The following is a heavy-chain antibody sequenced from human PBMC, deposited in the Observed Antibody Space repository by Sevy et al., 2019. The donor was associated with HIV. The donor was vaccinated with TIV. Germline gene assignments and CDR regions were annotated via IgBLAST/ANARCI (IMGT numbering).Heavy chain of an antibody. D-gene: IGHD3-16*01. CDR2: ISSSSNFV. V-gene: IGHV3-21*06. Sequence: GGSLRLSCTASGFPFSSYDMNWVRQAPGQGLEWISSISSSSNFVYQADSVKGRFTISRDNAKNSLFLQMNSLTVEDTAVYYCARDRGVPRTRGSYQYGMDAWGQGTTVTVSS. J-gene: IGHJ6*02. CDR1: GFPFSSYD. CDR3: ARDRGVPRTRGSYQYGMDA.